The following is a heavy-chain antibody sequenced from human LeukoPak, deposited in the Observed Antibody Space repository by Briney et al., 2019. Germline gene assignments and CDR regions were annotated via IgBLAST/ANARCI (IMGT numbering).Heavy chain of an antibody. CDR1: GFTFSTYS. Sequence: GGSLRLSCAASGFTFSTYSMNWVRQAPGKGLEWVSSISSRSSYIYYADSVKGRFTISRDNAKNSLYLQMNSLRAEDTAVYYCARVHDFWSGYEDRDYWGQGTLVTVSS. V-gene: IGHV3-21*01. CDR2: ISSRSSYI. D-gene: IGHD3-3*01. J-gene: IGHJ4*02. CDR3: ARVHDFWSGYEDRDY.